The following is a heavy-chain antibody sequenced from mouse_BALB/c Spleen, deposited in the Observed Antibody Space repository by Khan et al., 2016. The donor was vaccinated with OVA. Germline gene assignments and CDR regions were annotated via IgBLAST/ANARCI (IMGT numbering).Heavy chain of an antibody. D-gene: IGHD2-14*01. J-gene: IGHJ4*01. CDR1: GFSLTSYG. CDR2: IWSGGST. Sequence: QVQLKELGPGLVQPSQSLSITCTVSGFSLTSYGVHCVRQSPGKGLEWLGVIWSGGSTDYNAAFISRLSISKDNSKSQVFFKMNSLQANDTSIYYCARIFIGTTDYAMDYWGQGTSVTVSS. V-gene: IGHV2-2*02. CDR3: ARIFIGTTDYAMDY.